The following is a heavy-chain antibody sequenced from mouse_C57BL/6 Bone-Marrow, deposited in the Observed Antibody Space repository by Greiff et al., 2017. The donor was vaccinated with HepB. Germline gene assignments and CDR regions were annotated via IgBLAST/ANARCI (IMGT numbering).Heavy chain of an antibody. CDR1: GYNFTSYW. Sequence: VQLQQPGAELVRPGSSVKLSCKASGYNFTSYWMHWVKQRPIQGLEWIGNIDPSDSETHYNQKFKDKATLTVDKSSSTAYMQLSSLTSEDSAVYYCARSWYGYPYAMDYWGQGTSVTVSS. CDR2: IDPSDSET. CDR3: ARSWYGYPYAMDY. J-gene: IGHJ4*01. D-gene: IGHD2-2*01. V-gene: IGHV1-52*01.